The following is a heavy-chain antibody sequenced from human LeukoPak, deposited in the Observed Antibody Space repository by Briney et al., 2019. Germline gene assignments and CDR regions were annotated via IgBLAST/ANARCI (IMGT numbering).Heavy chain of an antibody. CDR3: ARLFSAARPIYNWFDP. J-gene: IGHJ5*02. Sequence: GGSLRLSCAASGFTFSSYWMSWVRQAPGKGLEWVANIKQDGSEKYYVDSVKGRFTISRDNAKNSLYPQMNSLRAEDTAVYYCARLFSAARPIYNWFDPWGQGTLVTVSS. CDR1: GFTFSSYW. CDR2: IKQDGSEK. V-gene: IGHV3-7*01. D-gene: IGHD6-6*01.